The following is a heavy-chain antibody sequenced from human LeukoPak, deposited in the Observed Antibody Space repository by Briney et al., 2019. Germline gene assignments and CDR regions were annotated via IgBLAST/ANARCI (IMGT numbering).Heavy chain of an antibody. J-gene: IGHJ4*02. CDR2: ISYDGSNK. CDR3: ARGGYSYGSVKDFDY. Sequence: GRSLRLSCAVSGFTFSSYAMHWVRQAPGKGLEWVAVISYDGSNKYYADSVKGRFTISRDNSKNTLYLQMNSLRAEDTAVYYCARGGYSYGSVKDFDYWGQGTLVTVSS. D-gene: IGHD5-18*01. CDR1: GFTFSSYA. V-gene: IGHV3-30-3*01.